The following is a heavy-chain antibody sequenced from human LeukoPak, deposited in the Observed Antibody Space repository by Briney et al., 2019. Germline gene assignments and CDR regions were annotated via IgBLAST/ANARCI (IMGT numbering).Heavy chain of an antibody. CDR1: GGTFSSYA. CDR3: AREVHYYDSSDPIFDI. D-gene: IGHD3-22*01. Sequence: GASVKVSCKASGGTFSSYAINWVRQAPGQGLEWMGGIIPIFGSANYAQKFQGRVTITADESTSTAYMELSSLRSEDTAVYYCAREVHYYDSSDPIFDIWGQGTMVTVSS. V-gene: IGHV1-69*13. CDR2: IIPIFGSA. J-gene: IGHJ3*02.